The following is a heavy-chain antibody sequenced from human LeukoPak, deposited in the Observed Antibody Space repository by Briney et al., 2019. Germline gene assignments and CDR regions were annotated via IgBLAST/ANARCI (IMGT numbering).Heavy chain of an antibody. V-gene: IGHV4-59*08. D-gene: IGHD3-22*01. CDR3: ARLGYYDSSGPDY. CDR2: IYYSGST. CDR1: GGSVNYYY. J-gene: IGHJ4*02. Sequence: SETLSLTCTVSGGSVNYYYWSWIRQPPGKGLEWIGYIYYSGSTYYNPSLKSRVTISVDTSKNQFSLKLSSVTAADTAVYYCARLGYYDSSGPDYWGQGTLVTVSS.